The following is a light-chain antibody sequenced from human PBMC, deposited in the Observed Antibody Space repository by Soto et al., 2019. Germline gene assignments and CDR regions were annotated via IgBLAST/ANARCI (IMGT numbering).Light chain of an antibody. J-gene: IGKJ1*01. CDR2: AAS. CDR3: QQTYTYPNT. CDR1: QSISTY. Sequence: DIQMTQSPSSLSASVGDRVTITCRASQSISTYLSWYHQEPRKAPRLVIYAASSLQSGASSRFSGSGSGTEFTLTISSLQREDFGTYYCQQTYTYPNTFGQGTKVDIK. V-gene: IGKV1-39*01.